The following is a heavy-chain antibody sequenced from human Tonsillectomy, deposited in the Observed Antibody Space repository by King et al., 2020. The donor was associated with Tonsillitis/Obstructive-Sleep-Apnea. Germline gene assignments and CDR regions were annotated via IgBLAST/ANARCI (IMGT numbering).Heavy chain of an antibody. CDR2: IHGGSGDT. CDR3: ARDEDY. V-gene: IGHV1-3*01. CDR1: GYPFSVYA. Sequence: QLVQSGAEVRKPGASVKGSCKTSGYPFSVYAIHWVRQAPRQSLEWMGWIHGGSGDTKYSQKFQGRITITRDLFARTAYMELSSLTSEDTAVYYCARDEDYWGQGTLVTVS. J-gene: IGHJ4*02.